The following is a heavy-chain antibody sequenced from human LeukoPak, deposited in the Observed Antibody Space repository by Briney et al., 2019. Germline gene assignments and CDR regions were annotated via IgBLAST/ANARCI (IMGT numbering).Heavy chain of an antibody. CDR2: IYYSGST. V-gene: IGHV4-59*08. CDR3: ARLAGYDAGDY. Sequence: SETLSLTCTVSGGSISSYYWSWIRQPPGKGLEWIGYIYYSGSTNYNPSLKSRVTISVDTSKNQFSLQLSSVTAADTAVYYCARLAGYDAGDYWGQGTLVTVSS. D-gene: IGHD5-12*01. CDR1: GGSISSYY. J-gene: IGHJ4*02.